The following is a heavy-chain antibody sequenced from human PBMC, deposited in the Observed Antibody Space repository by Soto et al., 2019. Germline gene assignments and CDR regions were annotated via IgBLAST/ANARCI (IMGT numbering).Heavy chain of an antibody. Sequence: SETLSLTCTVSGGSIYRSGYYWGWIRQPPGRGLEWIGSIDYNGVTYSNPSLKSRVTISRDTSKNQFSLKLTSVTAADTALYYCGKVLVGATGQSDSVAWGRGTLLTVYS. CDR3: GKVLVGATGQSDSVA. CDR1: GGSIYRSGYY. D-gene: IGHD2-15*01. J-gene: IGHJ5*02. CDR2: IDYNGVT. V-gene: IGHV4-39*01.